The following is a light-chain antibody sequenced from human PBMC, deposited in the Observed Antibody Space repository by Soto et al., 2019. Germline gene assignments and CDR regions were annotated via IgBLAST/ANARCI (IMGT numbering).Light chain of an antibody. J-gene: IGLJ2*01. CDR3: SSYTRSNSVV. Sequence: QSALTQPASVSGSPGQSITISCTGTSSDVGGYHYVSWYQQHPGKAPKLMIFEVSNRPSGVSHRFSGSKSGNTASLTISGLQAEDEADYYCSSYTRSNSVVFGGGTQLTVL. CDR2: EVS. V-gene: IGLV2-14*01. CDR1: SSDVGGYHY.